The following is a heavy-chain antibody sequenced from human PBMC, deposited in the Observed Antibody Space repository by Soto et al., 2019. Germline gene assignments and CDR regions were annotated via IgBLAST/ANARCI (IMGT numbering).Heavy chain of an antibody. CDR2: FNAGSGNT. Sequence: ASVKVSCKASGYTFTSYSMHWVRQAPGQRLEWMGWFNAGSGNTKYSQKFQGRVTITRDTSATTAYMELSNLRYEDTAVYYCARESTRTTAPDYWGQGTLVTVSS. J-gene: IGHJ4*02. CDR3: ARESTRTTAPDY. D-gene: IGHD4-17*01. V-gene: IGHV1-3*01. CDR1: GYTFTSYS.